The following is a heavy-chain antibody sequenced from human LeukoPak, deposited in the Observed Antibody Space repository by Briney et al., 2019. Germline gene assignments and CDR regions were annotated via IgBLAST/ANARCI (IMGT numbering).Heavy chain of an antibody. CDR3: AKVRKYSSPNYYYYYYMDV. D-gene: IGHD6-6*01. CDR2: INSDGSST. CDR1: GFTFSSYW. J-gene: IGHJ6*03. Sequence: GGSLRLSCAASGFTFSSYWMHWVRQAPGKGLVWVSRINSDGSSTSYADSVKGRFTISRDNAKNTLYLQMNSLRAEDTAVYYCAKVRKYSSPNYYYYYYMDVWGKGTTVTVSS. V-gene: IGHV3-74*01.